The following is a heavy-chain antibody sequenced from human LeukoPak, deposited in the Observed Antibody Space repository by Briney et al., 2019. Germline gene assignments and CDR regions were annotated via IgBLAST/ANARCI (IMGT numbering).Heavy chain of an antibody. CDR1: GFTFDDYA. CDR3: AKDMSRGGFDY. D-gene: IGHD3-16*01. CDR2: ISWNSGSI. V-gene: IGHV3-9*03. J-gene: IGHJ4*02. Sequence: GRSLRLSCAASGFTFDDYAMHWVRQAPGKGLEWVSGISWNSGSIGYADSVEGRFTISRDNAKNSLYLQMNSLRAEDMALYYCAKDMSRGGFDYWGQGTLVTVSS.